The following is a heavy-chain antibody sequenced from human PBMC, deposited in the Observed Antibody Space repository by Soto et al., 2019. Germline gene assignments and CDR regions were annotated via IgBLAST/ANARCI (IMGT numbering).Heavy chain of an antibody. CDR3: ARQEAYYYGSGSYYSGWFDP. V-gene: IGHV4-39*01. D-gene: IGHD3-10*01. Sequence: QLQLQESGPGLVKPSETLSLTCTVSGGSISSSSYYWGWIRQPPGKGLEWIGSIYYSGSTYYNPSLKSRVTISVDTSKNQFSLKLSSVTAADTAVYYCARQEAYYYGSGSYYSGWFDPWGQGTLVTVSS. CDR1: GGSISSSSYY. J-gene: IGHJ5*02. CDR2: IYYSGST.